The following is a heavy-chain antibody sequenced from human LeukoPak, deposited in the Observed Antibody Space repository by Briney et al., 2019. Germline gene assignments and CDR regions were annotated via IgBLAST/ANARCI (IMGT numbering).Heavy chain of an antibody. Sequence: SETLSLTCAVYGRSFSGYYWTSIRQTPGKGLEWIGEINHSGITDYNQSLRSRVTISVDTSKNQFSLKLSSVTAADTAIYYCARAVIVVAAATQRNWFDPWGQGTLVTVS. CDR1: GRSFSGYY. V-gene: IGHV4-34*01. D-gene: IGHD2-15*01. J-gene: IGHJ5*02. CDR3: ARAVIVVAAATQRNWFDP. CDR2: INHSGIT.